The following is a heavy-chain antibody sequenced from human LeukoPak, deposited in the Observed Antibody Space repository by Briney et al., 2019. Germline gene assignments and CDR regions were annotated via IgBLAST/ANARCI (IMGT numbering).Heavy chain of an antibody. D-gene: IGHD2/OR15-2a*01. Sequence: GGSLRLSCAASGFDFSSNWMHWVRHAPGQGLVWVSRIKGDGISTNYADSVKGRFTISRDASKNTLYLQINSLRAEDTAVYYCARVYHGAFDIWGQGTMVTVSS. J-gene: IGHJ3*02. CDR2: IKGDGIST. CDR1: GFDFSSNW. V-gene: IGHV3-74*01. CDR3: ARVYHGAFDI.